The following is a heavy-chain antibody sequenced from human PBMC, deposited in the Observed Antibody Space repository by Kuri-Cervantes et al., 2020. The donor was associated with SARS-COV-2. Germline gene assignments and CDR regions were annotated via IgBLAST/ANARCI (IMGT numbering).Heavy chain of an antibody. D-gene: IGHD3-9*01. CDR3: ARDISGLYFDY. V-gene: IGHV3-30-3*01. CDR1: GFTFSSYA. Sequence: GESLKISCAASGFTFSSYAMHWARQAPGKGLEWVAVISYDGSNKYYADSVEGRFTISRDNSKNTLYLQMNSLRAEDTAVYYCARDISGLYFDYWGQGTLVTVSS. J-gene: IGHJ4*02. CDR2: ISYDGSNK.